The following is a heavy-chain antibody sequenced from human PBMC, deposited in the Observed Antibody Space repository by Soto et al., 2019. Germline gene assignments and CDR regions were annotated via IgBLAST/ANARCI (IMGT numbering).Heavy chain of an antibody. D-gene: IGHD6-6*01. V-gene: IGHV3-15*01. Sequence: PGGSLRLSCAASGFTFSNAWMSWVRQAPGKGLEWVGRIKSKTDGGTTDYAAPVKGRFTISRDDSKNTLYLQMNSLKTEDTAVYYCTTGYSSSSGRGLYYYYGMDVWGQGTTVTVSS. CDR3: TTGYSSSSGRGLYYYYGMDV. J-gene: IGHJ6*02. CDR1: GFTFSNAW. CDR2: IKSKTDGGTT.